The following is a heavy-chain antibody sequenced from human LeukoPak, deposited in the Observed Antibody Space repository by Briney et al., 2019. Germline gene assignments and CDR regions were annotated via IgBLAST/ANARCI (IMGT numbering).Heavy chain of an antibody. J-gene: IGHJ1*01. V-gene: IGHV3-48*04. D-gene: IGHD6-13*01. CDR1: GFTFSNAW. CDR3: ARAPLLYHSSWTHSEYFQH. CDR2: ISSSSSTI. Sequence: QPGGSLRLSCAASGFTFSNAWMSWVRQAPGKGLEWVSYISSSSSTIYYADSVKGRFTISRDNAKNSLYLQMNSLRAEDTAVYYCARAPLLYHSSWTHSEYFQHWGQGTLVTVSS.